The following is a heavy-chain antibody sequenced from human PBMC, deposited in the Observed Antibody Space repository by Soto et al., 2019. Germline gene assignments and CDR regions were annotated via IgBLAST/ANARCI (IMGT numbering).Heavy chain of an antibody. V-gene: IGHV3-11*01. D-gene: IGHD3-3*01. J-gene: IGHJ6*02. CDR2: ISSSGSTI. CDR1: GFTFSDYY. Sequence: GGSLRLSCAASGFTFSDYYMSWIRQAPGKGLEWVSYISSSGSTIYYADSVKGRFTISRDNAKNSLYLQMNSLRAEDTAVYYCARDYAVYYDFWSGYPPRYYYYGMDIWGQGTTVTVSS. CDR3: ARDYAVYYDFWSGYPPRYYYYGMDI.